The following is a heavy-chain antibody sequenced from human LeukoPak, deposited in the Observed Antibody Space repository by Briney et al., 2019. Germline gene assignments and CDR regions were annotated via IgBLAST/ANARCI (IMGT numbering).Heavy chain of an antibody. CDR1: GGSISSSSYS. CDR3: ASLLEIAVAGNFDY. Sequence: PSETLSLTCTVSGGSISSSSYSWGWIRQPPGKGLEWIGSIYYSGSTYYNPSLKSRVTISVDTSKNQFSLKLSSVTAADTAVYYCASLLEIAVAGNFDYWGQGTLVTVSS. D-gene: IGHD6-19*01. J-gene: IGHJ4*02. CDR2: IYYSGST. V-gene: IGHV4-39*01.